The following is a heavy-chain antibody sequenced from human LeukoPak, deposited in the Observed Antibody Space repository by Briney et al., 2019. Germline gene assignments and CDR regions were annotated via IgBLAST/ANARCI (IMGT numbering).Heavy chain of an antibody. CDR1: GFTFSSYS. D-gene: IGHD5-24*01. Sequence: GGSLRLSCAASGFTFSSYSMNWVRQAPGKGLEWVSSISSSSSYIYYADSVKGRFTISRDNAKNSLYLQMNSLRAEDTAVYYCASGAGRDGYSYNWFDTWGQGTLVTVSS. CDR2: ISSSSSYI. CDR3: ASGAGRDGYSYNWFDT. V-gene: IGHV3-21*01. J-gene: IGHJ5*02.